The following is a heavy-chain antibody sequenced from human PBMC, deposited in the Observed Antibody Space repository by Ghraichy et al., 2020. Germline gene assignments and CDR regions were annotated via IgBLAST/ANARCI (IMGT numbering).Heavy chain of an antibody. Sequence: GGSLRLSCAASGFTVSSNYMSWVRQAPGKGLEWVSIIYSGFTTYYSDSVKGRFTISRDNSKNTLSLQMNSLSAEDTAVYYCARGTTVTRVGDFWGQGTLVTVSS. CDR2: IYSGFTT. CDR3: ARGTTVTRVGDF. V-gene: IGHV3-66*01. J-gene: IGHJ4*02. CDR1: GFTVSSNY. D-gene: IGHD4-17*01.